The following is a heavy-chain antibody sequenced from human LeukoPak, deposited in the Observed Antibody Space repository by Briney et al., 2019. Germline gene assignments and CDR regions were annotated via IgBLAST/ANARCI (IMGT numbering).Heavy chain of an antibody. CDR3: ARDRYYYDRSGYYVNYFDY. V-gene: IGHV3-7*01. CDR2: IKQDGSAK. D-gene: IGHD3-22*01. CDR1: GFTFSSYC. Sequence: GGSLRLSCAASGFTFSSYCMSWVRQAPGKGLEWVANIKQDGSAKYYVDSVKGRFTISRDNAKNSLYLQMNSLRAEDTAVYYCARDRYYYDRSGYYVNYFDYWGQGTLVTVSS. J-gene: IGHJ4*02.